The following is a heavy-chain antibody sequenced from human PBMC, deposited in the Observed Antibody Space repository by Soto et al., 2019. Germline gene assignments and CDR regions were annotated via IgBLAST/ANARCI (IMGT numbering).Heavy chain of an antibody. V-gene: IGHV3-9*01. CDR3: AKGAMTTVTTYVDS. D-gene: IGHD4-17*01. CDR1: GFTFDDYG. Sequence: GGSLRLSCVASGFTFDDYGMHWVRQAPGKGLEWVSGISWNSGSRGYADSVKGRFTISRDNAKNSLYLQMNSLRVEDTALYYCAKGAMTTVTTYVDSWGQGTLVTVSS. J-gene: IGHJ4*02. CDR2: ISWNSGSR.